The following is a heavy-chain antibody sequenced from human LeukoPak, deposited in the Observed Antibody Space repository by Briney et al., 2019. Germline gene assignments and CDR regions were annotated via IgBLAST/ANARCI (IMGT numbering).Heavy chain of an antibody. CDR3: ARGPEQWLVLFAFDI. Sequence: GGSLRLSCAASGFTFSSYAMHWVRQAPGTGLEWVAVISYDGSNKYYADSVKGRFTISRDNSKNTLYLQMNSLRAEDTAVYYCARGPEQWLVLFAFDIWGQGTMVTVSS. CDR2: ISYDGSNK. D-gene: IGHD6-19*01. J-gene: IGHJ3*02. CDR1: GFTFSSYA. V-gene: IGHV3-30*04.